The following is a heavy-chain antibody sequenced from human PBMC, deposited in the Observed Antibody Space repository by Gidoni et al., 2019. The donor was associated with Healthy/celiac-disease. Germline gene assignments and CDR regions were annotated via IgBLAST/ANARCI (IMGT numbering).Heavy chain of an antibody. CDR1: GFTVSSNS. D-gene: IGHD3-22*01. J-gene: IGHJ3*02. Sequence: EVQLVESGGGLVQPGGSLRLSCAASGFTVSSNSMSWVRQAPGTGLEWVSVIYSGGSTYYADSVKGRFTISRDNSKNTLYLQMNSLRAEDTAVYYCATYYDSSGYYVAFDIWGQGTMVTVSS. V-gene: IGHV3-66*01. CDR2: IYSGGST. CDR3: ATYYDSSGYYVAFDI.